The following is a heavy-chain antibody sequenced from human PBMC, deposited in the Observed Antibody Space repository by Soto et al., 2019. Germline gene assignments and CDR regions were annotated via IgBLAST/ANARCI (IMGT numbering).Heavy chain of an antibody. J-gene: IGHJ6*02. V-gene: IGHV1-69*13. CDR1: GGTFSSYA. D-gene: IGHD2-2*01. CDR2: IIPIFGTA. CDR3: ARNLGYCSSTSCPPDVYYYYGMDV. Sequence: SVKVSCKASGGTFSSYAIGWVRQAPGQGLEWMGGIIPIFGTANYAQKFQGRVTITADESTSTAYMELSSLRSEDTAVYYCARNLGYCSSTSCPPDVYYYYGMDVWGQGTTVTV.